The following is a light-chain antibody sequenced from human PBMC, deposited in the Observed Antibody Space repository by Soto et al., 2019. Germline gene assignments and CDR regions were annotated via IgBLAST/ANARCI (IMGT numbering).Light chain of an antibody. CDR2: GNT. J-gene: IGLJ2*01. Sequence: QPVLTQPPSVSGAPGQRVTIACTGSSSNIGAVYDVHWYQQLPGRAPKLLIYGNTNRPSGVPDRFSGSKSGTSASLAITGLQDEDEADYYCLSFDSRLSVVFGGGTKLTVL. CDR1: SSNIGAVYD. CDR3: LSFDSRLSVV. V-gene: IGLV1-40*01.